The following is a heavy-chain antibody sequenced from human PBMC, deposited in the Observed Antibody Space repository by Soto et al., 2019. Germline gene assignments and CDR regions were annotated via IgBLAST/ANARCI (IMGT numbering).Heavy chain of an antibody. CDR2: ISGSGGST. J-gene: IGHJ4*02. D-gene: IGHD5-18*01. CDR3: AKGGYSYGSPNY. CDR1: GFTFSSYA. V-gene: IGHV3-23*01. Sequence: EVQLLESGGGLVQPGGSLRLSCAASGFTFSSYAMSWVRQAPGKGLEWVSAISGSGGSTYYADSVKGRFTISRDNSKNPLYLQMNSLRAEDTAVYYCAKGGYSYGSPNYWGQGTLVTVSS.